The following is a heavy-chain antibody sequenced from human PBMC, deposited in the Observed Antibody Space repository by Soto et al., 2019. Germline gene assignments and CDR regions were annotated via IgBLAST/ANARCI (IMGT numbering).Heavy chain of an antibody. D-gene: IGHD3-10*01. V-gene: IGHV3-30*18. J-gene: IGHJ6*02. CDR2: ISYDGSNK. CDR3: AKDLGSGKPYYYYAMDV. CDR1: GFIFSRYG. Sequence: QVQLVESGGGVVQPGRSLRLSCAASGFIFSRYGMLWVRQAPGKGLEWVAVISYDGSNKYYAESVKGRFIISRDKSENTLYLQMNSLRAEDTAVYYCAKDLGSGKPYYYYAMDVWGQGTTVTVSS.